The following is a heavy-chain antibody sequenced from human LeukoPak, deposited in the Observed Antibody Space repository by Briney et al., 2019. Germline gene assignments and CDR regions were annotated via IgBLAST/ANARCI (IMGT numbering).Heavy chain of an antibody. Sequence: ASVKVSCKASGYTFTSYYMHWVRQAPGQGLEWMGWINPNSGGTNYAQKFQGRVTMTRDTSISTAYMELSRLRSDDTAVYYCAREGVGATNDAFDIWGQGTMVTVSS. CDR3: AREGVGATNDAFDI. V-gene: IGHV1-2*02. CDR2: INPNSGGT. CDR1: GYTFTSYY. J-gene: IGHJ3*02. D-gene: IGHD1-26*01.